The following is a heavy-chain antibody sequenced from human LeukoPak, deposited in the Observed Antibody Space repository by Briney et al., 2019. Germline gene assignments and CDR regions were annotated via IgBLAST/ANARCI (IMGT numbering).Heavy chain of an antibody. V-gene: IGHV1-18*01. CDR1: GYTFLSYG. Sequence: ASVKVSCKASGYTFLSYGVNWVRQAPGQGLEWMGWISAYNGNTNYAPTLQDRVTMTTDTSTSTAYMELRTLRSDDTALYYCAREPSGGRVGAPGGPFDYWGQGTLVTVSS. CDR3: AREPSGGRVGAPGGPFDY. J-gene: IGHJ4*02. D-gene: IGHD1-26*01. CDR2: ISAYNGNT.